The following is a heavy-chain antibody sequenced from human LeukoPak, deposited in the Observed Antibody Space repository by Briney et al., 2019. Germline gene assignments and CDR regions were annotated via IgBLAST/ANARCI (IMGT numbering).Heavy chain of an antibody. J-gene: IGHJ3*01. CDR1: GFTFSSNW. D-gene: IGHD2-8*01. CDR3: ARDRGYSTIGF. V-gene: IGHV3-7*05. CDR2: INQDVSER. Sequence: GGSLRLSCAASGFTFSSNWMSWVRQAPGKGLEWVANINQDVSERNYVDSVKGRFTIPRDNAKNSLYLQMSSLSAEDTAGYYCARDRGYSTIGFWGQGTMVTVSS.